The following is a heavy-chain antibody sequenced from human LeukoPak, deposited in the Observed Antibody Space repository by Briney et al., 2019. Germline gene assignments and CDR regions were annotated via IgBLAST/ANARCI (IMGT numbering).Heavy chain of an antibody. V-gene: IGHV3-9*03. CDR1: GFTFDDYA. CDR2: ISRNSGSI. D-gene: IGHD5-18*01. CDR3: AKAGYSYGPYSYYFDY. Sequence: GRSLRLSCAASGFTFDDYAMHWVRQAPGKGLEWVSGISRNSGSIGYADSVKGRFTISRDNAKNSLYLQMNSLRAEDMALYYCAKAGYSYGPYSYYFDYWGQGTLVTVSS. J-gene: IGHJ4*02.